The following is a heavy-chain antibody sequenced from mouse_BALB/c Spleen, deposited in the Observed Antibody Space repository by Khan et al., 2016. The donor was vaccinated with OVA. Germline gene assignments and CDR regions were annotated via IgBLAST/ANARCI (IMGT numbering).Heavy chain of an antibody. D-gene: IGHD2-14*01. J-gene: IGHJ3*01. Sequence: QVQLQQSGAELARPGASVKMSCKASGYTFTSYTIHWIKLRPGQGLEWIGYINPSNGYTNYNQKFKDKATLTADKSSTKAYMQLSSLTSDDSAVYNCVRDGAYHRNDGWFAYWGQGTLVTVSA. CDR3: VRDGAYHRNDGWFAY. CDR2: INPSNGYT. V-gene: IGHV1-4*01. CDR1: GYTFTSYT.